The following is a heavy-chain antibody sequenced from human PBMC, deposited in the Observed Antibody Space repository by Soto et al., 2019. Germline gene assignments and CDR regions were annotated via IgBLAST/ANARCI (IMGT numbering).Heavy chain of an antibody. V-gene: IGHV1-69*01. J-gene: IGHJ4*02. Sequence: QVQLVQSGAEVKKPGSSVKVSCKASGGTFSSYAFSWVRQAPGQGLVWMGGLIPVFGATNYAKTFQGRVTIAADASKSTAYMELSSLRSEDTAVYYCAGSPGWSYALMQPVITTFAFYCGQGTLVTVSP. D-gene: IGHD3-22*01. CDR2: LIPVFGAT. CDR1: GGTFSSYA. CDR3: AGSPGWSYALMQPVITTFAFY.